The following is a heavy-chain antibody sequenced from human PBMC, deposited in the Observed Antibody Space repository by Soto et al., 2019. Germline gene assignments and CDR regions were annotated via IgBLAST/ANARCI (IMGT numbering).Heavy chain of an antibody. V-gene: IGHV5-51*01. CDR1: GYSFTSYW. CDR3: ARELVGDTLFGKIYSGMDV. J-gene: IGHJ6*02. CDR2: IYTGDSDT. D-gene: IGHD2-21*01. Sequence: PGESLKISCKGSGYSFTSYWIGWVRQVPGKGLEWMGIIYTGDSDTRYSPSFQGQVTISADKSISTAYLQWNSLKASDTAIFYCARELVGDTLFGKIYSGMDVWGQGTPVTVSS.